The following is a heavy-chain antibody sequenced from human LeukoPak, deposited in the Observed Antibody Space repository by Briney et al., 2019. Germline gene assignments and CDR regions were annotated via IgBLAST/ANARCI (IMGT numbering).Heavy chain of an antibody. CDR3: ARGLNYYDSSGYYLDY. CDR2: ISAYNGNT. V-gene: IGHV1-18*01. D-gene: IGHD3-22*01. Sequence: ASVKVSCKASGYTFTSYGISWVRQAPGQGLEWMGWISAYNGNTNYAQKLQGRVTMTTDTSTSTAYMELRSLRSNDTAVYYCARGLNYYDSSGYYLDYWGQGTLVTVSS. CDR1: GYTFTSYG. J-gene: IGHJ4*02.